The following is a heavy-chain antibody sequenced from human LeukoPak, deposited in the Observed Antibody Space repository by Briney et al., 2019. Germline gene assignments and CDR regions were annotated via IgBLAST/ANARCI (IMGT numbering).Heavy chain of an antibody. D-gene: IGHD3-10*01. J-gene: IGHJ4*02. Sequence: PSQALSLTCTVSGDSIIRGGYYWTCIRQHPGKGLEWIGNIYYSGSTYYNPSLKSRVTISVDTSKNQSSLKLSSVTAADTAVYYCARVVRDRDSRYFDYWGQGTLVTVSS. CDR3: ARVVRDRDSRYFDY. V-gene: IGHV4-31*03. CDR2: IYYSGST. CDR1: GDSIIRGGYY.